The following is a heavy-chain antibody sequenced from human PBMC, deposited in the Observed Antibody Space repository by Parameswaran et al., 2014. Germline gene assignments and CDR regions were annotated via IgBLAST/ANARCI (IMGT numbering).Heavy chain of an antibody. J-gene: IGHJ4*02. D-gene: IGHD2-21*02. CDR3: AKDRAYCGGDCFSSGIDY. CDR2: ISYDGSNK. Sequence: VRQAPGKGLEWVAVISYDGSNKYYGDSVKGRFTISRDNSRKTLSLEISSLRPEDTALYYCAKDRAYCGGDCFSSGIDYWGQGTLVTVSS. V-gene: IGHV3-30*18.